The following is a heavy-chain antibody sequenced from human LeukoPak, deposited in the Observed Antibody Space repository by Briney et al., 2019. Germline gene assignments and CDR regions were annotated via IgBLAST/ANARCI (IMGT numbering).Heavy chain of an antibody. J-gene: IGHJ4*02. Sequence: GGSLRLSCAASGFVLSSYAMNWVRQAPGKGLEWVSSISGGSTYTYYADSVKGRFTISRDNAENSLYLQMNSLRAEDTAVYYCARDRGDYYDYSGPSDLYYFDYWGQGTVVTVSS. V-gene: IGHV3-21*01. CDR3: ARDRGDYYDYSGPSDLYYFDY. CDR2: ISGGSTYT. CDR1: GFVLSSYA. D-gene: IGHD3-22*01.